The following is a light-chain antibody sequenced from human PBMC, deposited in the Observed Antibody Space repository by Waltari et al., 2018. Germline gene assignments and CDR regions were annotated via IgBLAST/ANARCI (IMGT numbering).Light chain of an antibody. V-gene: IGKV1-6*01. J-gene: IGKJ4*01. Sequence: AIQMTQSPASLSASVGDRVTITCRASQAIRNDLGWYQQKPGKAPKLLIFSATRLQSGVPSRFSGSGSGTEFTLTISSLQPEDFATYYCLQDDKYPLTFGGGTKVEIK. CDR1: QAIRND. CDR2: SAT. CDR3: LQDDKYPLT.